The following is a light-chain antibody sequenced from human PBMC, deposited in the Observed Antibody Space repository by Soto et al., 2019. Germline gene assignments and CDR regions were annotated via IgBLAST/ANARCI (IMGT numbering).Light chain of an antibody. CDR3: ISYTSSSTWV. CDR1: SSDVGGYNY. CDR2: EVS. J-gene: IGLJ3*02. Sequence: LAQPASVSGSPGQSITISYTGTSSDVGGYNYVSWYQQHPGKAPKLMIYEVSNRPSGVSDRFSGSRSGNTASLTISGLQAEDESDYYCISYTSSSTWVFGGGTKVTVL. V-gene: IGLV2-14*01.